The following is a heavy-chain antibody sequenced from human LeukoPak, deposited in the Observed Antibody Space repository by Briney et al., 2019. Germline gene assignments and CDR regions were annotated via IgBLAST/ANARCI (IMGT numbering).Heavy chain of an antibody. CDR2: IRSKAYGGTT. D-gene: IGHD1-26*01. V-gene: IGHV3-49*03. CDR3: TSNRWELAYFDY. J-gene: IGHJ4*02. Sequence: PGGSLRLSCTASGFTFGDYAMSWFRRAPGKGLEWVGFIRSKAYGGTTEYAASVKGRFTISRDDSKSIAYLQMNSLKTEDTAVYYCTSNRWELAYFDYWGQGTLVTVSS. CDR1: GFTFGDYA.